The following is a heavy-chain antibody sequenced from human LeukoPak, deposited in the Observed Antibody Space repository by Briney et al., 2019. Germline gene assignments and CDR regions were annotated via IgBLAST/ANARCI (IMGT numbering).Heavy chain of an antibody. Sequence: SETLSLTCTVSVGSIIIYYGSWFRRPPGKGLGWFGYIYYSGSTNYNPSLKSRVTISVDTSKNQFSLKLSSVTAADTAVYYCARKGIAAAVGAFDIWGQGTMVTVSS. CDR1: VGSIIIYY. CDR3: ARKGIAAAVGAFDI. J-gene: IGHJ3*02. D-gene: IGHD6-13*01. CDR2: IYYSGST. V-gene: IGHV4-59*01.